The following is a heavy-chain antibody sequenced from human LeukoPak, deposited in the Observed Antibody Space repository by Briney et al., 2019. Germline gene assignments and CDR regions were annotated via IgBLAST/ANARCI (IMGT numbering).Heavy chain of an antibody. CDR3: AAVPTNITRGAFDI. CDR1: GFTFSKYS. V-gene: IGHV3-21*04. CDR2: ISSSGSDI. Sequence: GGSLRLSCAASGFTFSKYSMNWVRQAPGKGLEWVSCISSSGSDIYYADSVKGRFTVSRDNGNNLLYLQMNSLRADDTAVYYCAAVPTNITRGAFDIWGQGTMVTVSS. J-gene: IGHJ3*02. D-gene: IGHD2-2*01.